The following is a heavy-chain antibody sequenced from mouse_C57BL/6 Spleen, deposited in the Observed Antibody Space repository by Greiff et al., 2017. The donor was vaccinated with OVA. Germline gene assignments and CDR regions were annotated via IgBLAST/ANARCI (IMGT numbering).Heavy chain of an antibody. V-gene: IGHV1-9*01. CDR3: ARPTVGATDWYFDV. CDR2: SLTGSGST. CDR1: GYTFTGYW. J-gene: IGHJ1*03. D-gene: IGHD1-1*01. Sequence: QVQLKESGAELMKPGASVKLSCKATGYTFTGYWIEWVKQRPGHGLEWIGESLTGSGSTNYHEKFKGKATFTSDTSSNTAYMQLSSLTTEDSAIYYCARPTVGATDWYFDVWGTGTTVTVSS.